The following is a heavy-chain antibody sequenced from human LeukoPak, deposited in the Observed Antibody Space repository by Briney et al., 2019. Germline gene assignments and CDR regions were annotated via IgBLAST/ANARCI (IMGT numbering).Heavy chain of an antibody. CDR2: VSWNSGSI. CDR1: GFSFRDFA. V-gene: IGHV3-9*01. J-gene: IGHJ4*02. Sequence: GGSLRLSCAASGFSFRDFAVHWVRQVSGKGLEWVAGVSWNSGSIGYADSVRGRFSISRDNAKNSLYLQMNSLRAEDTAVYYCARVSPNTVTTLQYFDYWGQGTLVTVSA. CDR3: ARVSPNTVTTLQYFDY. D-gene: IGHD4-17*01.